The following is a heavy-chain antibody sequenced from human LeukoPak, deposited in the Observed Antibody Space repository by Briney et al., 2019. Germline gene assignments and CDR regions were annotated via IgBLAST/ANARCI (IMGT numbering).Heavy chain of an antibody. V-gene: IGHV1-69*13. D-gene: IGHD3-22*01. CDR3: ASVYYYDSSGYYYSFSFDY. CDR2: MIPIFGTA. CDR1: GDTFSSYA. J-gene: IGHJ4*02. Sequence: ASVKVSCKASGDTFSSYAISWVRQAPGQGLEWMGGMIPIFGTANYAQKFQGRVTITADESTSTAYMELSSLRSEDTAVYYCASVYYYDSSGYYYSFSFDYWGQGTLVTVSS.